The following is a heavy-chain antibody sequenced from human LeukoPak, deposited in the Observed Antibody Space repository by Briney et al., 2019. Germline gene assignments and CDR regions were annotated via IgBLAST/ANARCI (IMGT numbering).Heavy chain of an antibody. D-gene: IGHD6-19*01. J-gene: IGHJ3*02. Sequence: PGGSLRLSCAASGFTFSDYYVSWIRQAPGKGLEWVSYISSSGSTIYYADSVKGRFTISRDNAKNSLYLQMNSLRAEDTAVYYCAKIAVAGRRDDAFDIWGQGTMVTVSS. CDR2: ISSSGSTI. V-gene: IGHV3-11*01. CDR1: GFTFSDYY. CDR3: AKIAVAGRRDDAFDI.